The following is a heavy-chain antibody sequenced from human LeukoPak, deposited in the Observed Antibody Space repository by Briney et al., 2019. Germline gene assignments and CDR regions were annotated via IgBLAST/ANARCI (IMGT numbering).Heavy chain of an antibody. D-gene: IGHD6-13*01. CDR3: ARVGSGQQLVRQYAFDI. CDR2: IYYSGST. CDR1: GGSISSYY. V-gene: IGHV4-59*01. J-gene: IGHJ3*02. Sequence: SETLSLTCTVSGGSISSYYWSWIRQPPGKGLEWIGYIYYSGSTNYNPSLKSRVTISVDTSKNQFSLKLSSVTAADTAVYYCARVGSGQQLVRQYAFDIWGQGTMVTVSS.